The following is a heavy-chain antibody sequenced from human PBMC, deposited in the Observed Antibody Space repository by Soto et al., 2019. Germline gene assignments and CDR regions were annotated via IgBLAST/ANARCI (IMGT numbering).Heavy chain of an antibody. D-gene: IGHD3-16*01. V-gene: IGHV4-30-4*01. CDR3: AGGPNYYYYAMDV. CDR2: IYYSGST. CDR1: GGSISSGDYY. J-gene: IGHJ6*02. Sequence: PSETLSLTCTVSGGSISSGDYYWSWIRQPPGKGLEWIGYIYYSGSTYYNPSLQSRLTVSVDKSKNQFSLRLSSVTAADTAVYYCAGGPNYYYYAMDVWGQGTTVTAP.